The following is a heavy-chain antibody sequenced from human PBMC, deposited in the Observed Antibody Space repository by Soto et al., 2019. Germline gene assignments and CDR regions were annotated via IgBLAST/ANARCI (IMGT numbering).Heavy chain of an antibody. V-gene: IGHV4-59*08. CDR3: ARQNNYYDFWSGYHYYYYYYMDV. Sequence: SETLSLTCTVSGGSISSYYWSWIRQPPGKGLEWFGYIYYSGSTNYNPSLKSRVTISVDTSKNQFSLKLSSVTAADTAVYYCARQNNYYDFWSGYHYYYYYYMDVWGKGTTVTVSS. D-gene: IGHD3-3*01. J-gene: IGHJ6*03. CDR2: IYYSGST. CDR1: GGSISSYY.